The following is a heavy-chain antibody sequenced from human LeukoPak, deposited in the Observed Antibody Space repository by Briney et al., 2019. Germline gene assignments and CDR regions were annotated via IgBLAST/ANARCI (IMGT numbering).Heavy chain of an antibody. V-gene: IGHV3-30-3*01. J-gene: IGHJ3*02. Sequence: GRSLRLSCAASGFTFSSYAMHWVRQAPGKGLEWVAVISYDGSNKYYADSVKGRFTISRDNSKNTLYLQMNSLRAEDTAVYYCAREGTYSSGLDAFDIWGQGTMVTVSS. D-gene: IGHD6-19*01. CDR3: AREGTYSSGLDAFDI. CDR1: GFTFSSYA. CDR2: ISYDGSNK.